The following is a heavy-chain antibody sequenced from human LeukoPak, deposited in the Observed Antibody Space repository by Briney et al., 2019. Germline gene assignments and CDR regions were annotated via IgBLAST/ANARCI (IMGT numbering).Heavy chain of an antibody. CDR2: ISYDGSNK. Sequence: GGSLRLSCAASGFTFSSYAMHWVRQAPGKGLEWVAVISYDGSNKYYADSVKGRFTISRDNSKNTLYLQMNSLRAEDTAVYYCARDGARWFDGNWFDPWGQGTLVTVSS. D-gene: IGHD4-23*01. CDR1: GFTFSSYA. CDR3: ARDGARWFDGNWFDP. V-gene: IGHV3-30-3*01. J-gene: IGHJ5*02.